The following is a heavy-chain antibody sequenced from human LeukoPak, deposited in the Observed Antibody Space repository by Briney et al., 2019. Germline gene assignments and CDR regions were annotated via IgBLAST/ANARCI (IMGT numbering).Heavy chain of an antibody. Sequence: PGGSLRLSCAASGFTFSSYWMSWLRQAPGKGLEWVANIKQDGSEKYYVDSVKGRFTISRDNAKNSLYLQMNSLRAEDTAVYYCARVGATYYYYYMDVWGKGTTVTVSS. CDR1: GFTFSSYW. D-gene: IGHD1-26*01. J-gene: IGHJ6*03. CDR3: ARVGATYYYYYMDV. CDR2: IKQDGSEK. V-gene: IGHV3-7*01.